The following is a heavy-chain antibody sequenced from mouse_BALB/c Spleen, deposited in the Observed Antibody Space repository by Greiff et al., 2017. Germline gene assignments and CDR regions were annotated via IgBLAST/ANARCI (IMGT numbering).Heavy chain of an antibody. J-gene: IGHJ2*01. D-gene: IGHD2-4*01. CDR2: ISYSGST. Sequence: EVKLMESGPSLVKPSQTLSLTCSVTGDSITSGYWNWIRKFPGNKLEYMGYISYSGSTYYNPSLKSRISITRDTSKNQYYLQLNSVTTEDTATYYCARSTMITDYFDYWGQGTTLTVSS. V-gene: IGHV3-8*02. CDR3: ARSTMITDYFDY. CDR1: GDSITSGY.